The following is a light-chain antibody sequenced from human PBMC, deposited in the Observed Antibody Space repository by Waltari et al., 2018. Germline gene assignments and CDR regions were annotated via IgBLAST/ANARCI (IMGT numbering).Light chain of an antibody. Sequence: QSALTQPASVSGSLGQSITISCLGTNNDIGNYNYVSWYQQFPVDDPRLIIYEVSNRPSRIPRRVSGAKSGMTAALTIAGLQADDEATYYCCSHTNIGTWVFGGGTTLTVL. CDR1: NNDIGNYNY. J-gene: IGLJ3*02. CDR3: CSHTNIGTWV. V-gene: IGLV2-14*01. CDR2: EVS.